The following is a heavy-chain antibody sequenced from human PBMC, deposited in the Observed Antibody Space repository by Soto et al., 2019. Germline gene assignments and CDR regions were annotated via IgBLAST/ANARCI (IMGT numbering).Heavy chain of an antibody. CDR3: ARDGDSSGYDMAWFDP. Sequence: QVQLVQSGAEVKKPGASVKVSCKASGYTFTGYYMHWVRQAPGQGLEWMGWINPNSGGTSYAQKFQGRVTMTRDTSISTAYMELSRLRSDDTAVYYCARDGDSSGYDMAWFDPWGQGTLVTVSS. V-gene: IGHV1-2*02. D-gene: IGHD3-22*01. CDR1: GYTFTGYY. CDR2: INPNSGGT. J-gene: IGHJ5*02.